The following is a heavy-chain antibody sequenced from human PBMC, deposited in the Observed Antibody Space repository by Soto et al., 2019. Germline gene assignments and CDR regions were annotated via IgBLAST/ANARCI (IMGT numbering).Heavy chain of an antibody. CDR1: AFSFSTYA. CDR2: ISGSDGGT. V-gene: IGHV3-23*01. CDR3: AKDLAVSPYYFDC. Sequence: GGSLRLSCAASAFSFSTYAMSWVRQAPGKGLEWVSAISGSDGGTYYADSVKGRFTISRDNSKNTLYLQMNSLRAEDTAVYFCAKDLAVSPYYFDCWGQGTLVTVSS. J-gene: IGHJ4*02. D-gene: IGHD6-19*01.